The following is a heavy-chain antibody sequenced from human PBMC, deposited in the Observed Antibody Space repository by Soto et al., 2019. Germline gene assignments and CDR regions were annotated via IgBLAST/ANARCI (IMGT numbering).Heavy chain of an antibody. J-gene: IGHJ4*02. CDR3: ARGPGEKRVAGTRGRGNDY. D-gene: IGHD6-19*01. CDR2: MNPNSGNT. V-gene: IGHV1-8*01. Sequence: ASVKVSCKASGYTFTSYDINWVRQATGQGLEWMGWMNPNSGNTGYAQKFQGRVTMTRNTSISTAYMELSSLRSEDTAVYYCARGPGEKRVAGTRGRGNDYGGQGTLVTFS. CDR1: GYTFTSYD.